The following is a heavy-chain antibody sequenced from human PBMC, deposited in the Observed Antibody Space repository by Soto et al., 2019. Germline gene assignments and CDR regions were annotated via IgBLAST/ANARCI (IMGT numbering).Heavy chain of an antibody. Sequence: PSATLSLTCAVSGGSISSGGYYWTWIRQHPGKGLEWIGYNYYSGITYYNPSLKSQVTISLDTSKNQFSLKLSSVTAADTAVYYCARGSSIAGLYYGMDVWGQGTTVTV. D-gene: IGHD6-6*01. CDR1: GGSISSGGYY. CDR3: ARGSSIAGLYYGMDV. J-gene: IGHJ6*02. V-gene: IGHV4-31*11. CDR2: NYYSGIT.